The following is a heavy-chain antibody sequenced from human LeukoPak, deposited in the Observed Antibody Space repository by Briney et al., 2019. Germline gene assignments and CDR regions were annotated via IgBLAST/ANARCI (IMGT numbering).Heavy chain of an antibody. D-gene: IGHD5-24*01. V-gene: IGHV4-59*01. CDR2: IYYSGST. J-gene: IGHJ6*02. CDR1: GGSISSYY. CDR3: ARLGRDGYNLTHYNYYGMDV. Sequence: PSETLSLTCTVSGGSISSYYWSWIRQPPGKGLEWIGYIYYSGSTNYNPSLKSRVTISVDTSKNQFSLKLSSVTAADTAVYYCARLGRDGYNLTHYNYYGMDVWGQGTTVTVSS.